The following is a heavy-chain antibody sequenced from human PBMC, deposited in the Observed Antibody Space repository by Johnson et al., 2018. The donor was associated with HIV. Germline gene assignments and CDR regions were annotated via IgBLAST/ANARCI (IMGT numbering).Heavy chain of an antibody. J-gene: IGHJ3*02. V-gene: IGHV3-11*01. CDR1: GFSFSDYY. CDR2: ISSSGSIL. Sequence: QVQLVESGGGLVQPGGSLILSCAASGFSFSDYYMSWIRQAPGKGLEWLSHISSSGSILYYADSVKGRFTISRDNSKNTLYLQMNSLRAEDTAVYYCARVRGKIPRGAFDIWGQGTMVTVSS. D-gene: IGHD3-10*01. CDR3: ARVRGKIPRGAFDI.